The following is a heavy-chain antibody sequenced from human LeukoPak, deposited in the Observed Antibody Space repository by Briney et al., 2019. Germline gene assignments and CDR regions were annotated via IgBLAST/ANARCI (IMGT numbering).Heavy chain of an antibody. J-gene: IGHJ3*02. D-gene: IGHD1-26*01. CDR1: GFTVSSYE. CDR2: ISSSGSTI. V-gene: IGHV3-48*03. Sequence: GGSLRLSCAASGFTVSSYEMNWVRQAPGKGLEWVSYISSSGSTIYYADSVKGRFTISRDNTKNSLYLQMNSLRAEDTAVYYCARERSRSDAFDIWGQGTMVTVSS. CDR3: ARERSRSDAFDI.